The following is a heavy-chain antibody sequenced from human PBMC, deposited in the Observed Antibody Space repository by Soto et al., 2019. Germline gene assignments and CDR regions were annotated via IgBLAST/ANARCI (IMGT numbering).Heavy chain of an antibody. D-gene: IGHD3-10*01. J-gene: IGHJ4*02. CDR1: GFTFSAYP. CDR3: ARGASGGVDY. CDR2: LAYDGSNI. V-gene: IGHV3-30-3*01. Sequence: GESLKISCAASGFTFSAYPMHWVRQAPGKGLDWVAVLAYDGSNIHYAESVKGRFTISRDNSRNTLYLQMRSLRDEETAVYYCARGASGGVDYWGLGTPVTVSS.